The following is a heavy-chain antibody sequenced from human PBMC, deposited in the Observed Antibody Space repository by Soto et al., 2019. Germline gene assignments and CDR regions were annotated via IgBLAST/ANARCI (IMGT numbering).Heavy chain of an antibody. D-gene: IGHD4-17*01. CDR2: IYSGGST. V-gene: IGHV3-66*01. CDR3: ARDFVHGDHPEYFQH. CDR1: GFTVSSNY. Sequence: GGSLRLSCAASGFTVSSNYMSWVRQAPGKGLDWVSVIYSGGSTYYADSVKGRFTISRDNSKTTLYLQMNSLRAEDTAVYYCARDFVHGDHPEYFQHWGQGT. J-gene: IGHJ1*01.